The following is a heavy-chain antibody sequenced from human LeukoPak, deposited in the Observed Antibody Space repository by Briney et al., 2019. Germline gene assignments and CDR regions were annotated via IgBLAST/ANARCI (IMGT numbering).Heavy chain of an antibody. Sequence: ASVKVSCKASGYTFTSYGISWVRQAPGQGLEWMGWISAYNGNTNYAQKFQGRVTMTRDTSISTAYMELSRLISDDTAVYYCARAVRVGATGSADAFDFWGQGTMVTVSS. CDR1: GYTFTSYG. CDR3: ARAVRVGATGSADAFDF. CDR2: ISAYNGNT. J-gene: IGHJ3*01. V-gene: IGHV1-18*01. D-gene: IGHD1-26*01.